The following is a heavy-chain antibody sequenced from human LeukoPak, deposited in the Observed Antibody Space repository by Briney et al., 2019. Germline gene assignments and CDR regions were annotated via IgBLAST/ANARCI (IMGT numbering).Heavy chain of an antibody. D-gene: IGHD3-10*01. J-gene: IGHJ5*02. Sequence: GASVKVSCKASGYTFTGYYMHWVRQAPGQGLEWMGWINPNSGGTNYAQKFQGRVTMTRDTSISTAYMELSRLRSDDTAVYYCARDLGSGPTLWFDPWGQGTLVTVSS. CDR2: INPNSGGT. V-gene: IGHV1-2*02. CDR3: ARDLGSGPTLWFDP. CDR1: GYTFTGYY.